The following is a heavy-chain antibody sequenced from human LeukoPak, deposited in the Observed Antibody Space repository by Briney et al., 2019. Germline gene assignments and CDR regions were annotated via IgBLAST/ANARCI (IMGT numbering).Heavy chain of an antibody. D-gene: IGHD6-6*01. CDR1: GGSISSYY. Sequence: SETLSLTCTVSGGSISSYYWSWIRQPAGKGLEWIGRIYTSGSTNYHPSLKSRATMSVDTSKNQFSLKLSSATAADTAVYYCARVGGSSSGFYYYYGMDVWGQGTTVTVSS. CDR3: ARVGGSSSGFYYYYGMDV. J-gene: IGHJ6*02. CDR2: IYTSGST. V-gene: IGHV4-4*07.